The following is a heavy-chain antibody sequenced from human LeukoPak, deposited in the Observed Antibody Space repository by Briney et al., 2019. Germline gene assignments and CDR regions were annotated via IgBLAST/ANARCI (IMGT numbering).Heavy chain of an antibody. V-gene: IGHV4-39*02. Sequence: SETLSLTCTVSGGSIGSSGYYWGWIRQPPGKGLEWIATIYYTGSTYYNPSLKSRVTTSVDTSKNQFSLKLSSVTAADTAVYYCARDLKVRGVISPYYFDYWGQGTLVTVSS. CDR1: GGSIGSSGYY. J-gene: IGHJ4*02. D-gene: IGHD3-10*01. CDR3: ARDLKVRGVISPYYFDY. CDR2: IYYTGST.